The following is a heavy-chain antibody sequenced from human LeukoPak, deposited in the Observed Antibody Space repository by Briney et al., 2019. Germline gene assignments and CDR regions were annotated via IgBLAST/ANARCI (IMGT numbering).Heavy chain of an antibody. D-gene: IGHD2-2*01. CDR3: ARVPRGAVVPAAAPGLFDP. Sequence: ASVKVSCKASGYTFTSSYMHWVRQAPGQGLEWMGIINPSGGSTSYAQKFQGRVTMTRDMSTSTVYMELSSLRSEDTAVYYCARVPRGAVVPAAAPGLFDPWGQGTLVTVSS. CDR2: INPSGGST. CDR1: GYTFTSSY. V-gene: IGHV1-46*01. J-gene: IGHJ5*02.